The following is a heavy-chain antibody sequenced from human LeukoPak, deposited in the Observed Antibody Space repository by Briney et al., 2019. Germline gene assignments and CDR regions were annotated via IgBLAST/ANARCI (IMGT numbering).Heavy chain of an antibody. J-gene: IGHJ4*02. V-gene: IGHV4-59*01. CDR1: GGSISSYY. D-gene: IGHD5-24*01. Sequence: SETLSLTCTVSGGSISSYYWSWIRQPPGKGREWIGYIYYSGSTDYNPSLKSRVTISVDTSKNQFSLKLSFVTAADTAVYYCARGRDAYDTQSPFDYWGQGTLVTVSS. CDR3: ARGRDAYDTQSPFDY. CDR2: IYYSGST.